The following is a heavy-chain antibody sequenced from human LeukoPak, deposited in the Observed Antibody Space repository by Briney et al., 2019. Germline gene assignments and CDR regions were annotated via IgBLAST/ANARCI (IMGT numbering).Heavy chain of an antibody. D-gene: IGHD3-22*01. Sequence: RTSETLSLTCAAYGGSFSGYYWSWIRQPAGKGLEWIGRIYTSGSTNYNPSLKSRVTMSVDTSKNQFSLKLSSVTAADTAVYYCARDAYDSSGYYYVSFHWFDPWGQGTLVTVSS. CDR2: IYTSGST. J-gene: IGHJ5*02. CDR1: GGSFSGYY. CDR3: ARDAYDSSGYYYVSFHWFDP. V-gene: IGHV4-59*10.